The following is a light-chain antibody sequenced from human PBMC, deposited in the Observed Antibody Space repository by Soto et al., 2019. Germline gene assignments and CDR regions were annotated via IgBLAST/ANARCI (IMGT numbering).Light chain of an antibody. J-gene: IGKJ1*01. V-gene: IGKV3-20*01. CDR2: GAS. Sequence: EIVLTQSPDPLSLSPGEIATLSCRASKSVSRGFFAWIQQKPGQAPRLLIDGASNRATGIPDRFSGRGSRKDFLLNISRLEPVVLAVYYWQQYDSLPQTFGQGTKVELK. CDR3: QQYDSLPQT. CDR1: KSVSRGF.